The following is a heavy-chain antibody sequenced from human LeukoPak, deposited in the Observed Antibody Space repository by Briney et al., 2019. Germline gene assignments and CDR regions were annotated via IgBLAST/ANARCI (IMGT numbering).Heavy chain of an antibody. D-gene: IGHD2-21*01. V-gene: IGHV1-2*02. J-gene: IGHJ4*02. Sequence: ASVKVSCKASGYTFTSYAMNWVRQAPGQGLEWMGWINPNSGGTNYAQKFQGRVTMTRDTSISTAYMELSRLRSDDTAVYYCARFSVVVRAPFDYWGQGTLVTVSS. CDR3: ARFSVVVRAPFDY. CDR2: INPNSGGT. CDR1: GYTFTSYA.